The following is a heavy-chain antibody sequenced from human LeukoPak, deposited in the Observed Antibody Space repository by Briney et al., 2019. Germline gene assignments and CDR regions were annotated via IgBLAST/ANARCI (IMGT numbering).Heavy chain of an antibody. J-gene: IGHJ4*02. CDR3: ARDGGLLPDN. CDR1: GFPFSTYW. Sequence: GGSLRLSCAASGFPFSTYWMHWVRQPPGKGLMWVSRISPDGSSRSYADSVKGRFIISGDNAKNTLSLQMNSLTAADTAVYYCARDGGLLPDNWGKGSLVTVSS. V-gene: IGHV3-74*01. D-gene: IGHD2-21*02. CDR2: ISPDGSSR.